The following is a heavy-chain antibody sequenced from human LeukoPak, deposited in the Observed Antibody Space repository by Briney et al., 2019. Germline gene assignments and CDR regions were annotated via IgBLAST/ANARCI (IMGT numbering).Heavy chain of an antibody. CDR3: ARDHPYCSGGSCYHDY. Sequence: SETLSLTCTVSGGSISSSSYYWGWIRQPPGKGLEWIGSIYYSGSTYYNPSLKSRVTISVDTSKNQFSLKLSSVTAADTAVYYCARDHPYCSGGSCYHDYWGQGTLVTVSS. D-gene: IGHD2-15*01. J-gene: IGHJ4*02. V-gene: IGHV4-39*07. CDR2: IYYSGST. CDR1: GGSISSSSYY.